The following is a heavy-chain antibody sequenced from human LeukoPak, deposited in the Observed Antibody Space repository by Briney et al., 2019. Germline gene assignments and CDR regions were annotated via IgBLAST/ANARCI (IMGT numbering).Heavy chain of an antibody. CDR1: GYTFISHY. D-gene: IGHD3-10*01. J-gene: IGHJ4*02. Sequence: ASVKVSCKASGYTFISHYMHWVRQAPGQGLEWMGWIHPRRGDTQYAQKFQGRVTMTRDTSTRTAYMDLSSLGSDDTAVYYCARDGDYGTGSYYRGCYDFWGQGILVTVSS. V-gene: IGHV1-2*02. CDR3: ARDGDYGTGSYYRGCYDF. CDR2: IHPRRGDT.